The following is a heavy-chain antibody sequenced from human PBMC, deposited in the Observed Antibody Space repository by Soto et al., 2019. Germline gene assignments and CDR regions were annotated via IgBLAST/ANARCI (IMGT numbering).Heavy chain of an antibody. CDR3: TTDPVTMIVVVPSSG. Sequence: SETLSLTCTVSGGSISSGGYYWSWIRQHPVKGLEWIWYIYYSGSTYYNPSLKSRVTTSVDTSKNQFSLKLSSVTAADTAVYYCTTDPVTMIVVVPSSGWGQGTLVTVSS. D-gene: IGHD3-22*01. CDR1: GGSISSGGYY. V-gene: IGHV4-31*03. CDR2: IYYSGST. J-gene: IGHJ4*02.